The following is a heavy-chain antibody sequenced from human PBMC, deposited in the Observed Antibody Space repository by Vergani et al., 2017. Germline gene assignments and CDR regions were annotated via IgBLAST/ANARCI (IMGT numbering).Heavy chain of an antibody. CDR1: GFTFTSYS. V-gene: IGHV3-48*01. D-gene: IGHD2-15*01. CDR2: ISGVGDTI. Sequence: EVRLAESGGGLVQPGGSLRLSCAVSGFTFTSYSMNWVRQAPGKGLEWVSYISGVGDTINYADSVKGRFTISRDNSLHLQMNSLRVEGTAVYYCAKEGGGYCSGGTCYPEYWGQGTLVIVSS. J-gene: IGHJ4*02. CDR3: AKEGGGYCSGGTCYPEY.